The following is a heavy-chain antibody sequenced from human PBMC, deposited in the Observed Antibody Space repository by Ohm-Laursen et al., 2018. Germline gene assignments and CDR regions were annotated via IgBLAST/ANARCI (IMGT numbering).Heavy chain of an antibody. CDR1: GYTFTGYY. CDR3: ARDMDSSGYDAFDI. CDR2: IIPILGIA. Sequence: EASVKVSCKASGYTFTGYYIHWVRQAPGQGLEWMGRIIPILGIANYAQKFQGRVTITADKSTSTAYMELSSLRAEDTALYYCARDMDSSGYDAFDIWGQGTMVTVSS. V-gene: IGHV1-69*04. D-gene: IGHD3-22*01. J-gene: IGHJ3*02.